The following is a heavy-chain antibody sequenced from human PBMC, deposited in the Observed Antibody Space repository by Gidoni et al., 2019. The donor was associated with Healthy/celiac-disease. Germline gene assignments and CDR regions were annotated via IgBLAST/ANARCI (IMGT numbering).Heavy chain of an antibody. CDR3: ARDEGLCGGDCYSGN. D-gene: IGHD2-21*02. J-gene: IGHJ4*02. CDR2: IKQDGSEK. V-gene: IGHV3-7*01. CDR1: GFTVGSYW. Sequence: EVQLVESGGGLVQHGGSLRLSCAASGFTVGSYWMGWVRQAPGKGLEGVANIKQDGSEKYYVDSVKGRFTISRDNAKNSLYLQMNSLRAEDTAVYYCARDEGLCGGDCYSGNWGQGTLVTVSS.